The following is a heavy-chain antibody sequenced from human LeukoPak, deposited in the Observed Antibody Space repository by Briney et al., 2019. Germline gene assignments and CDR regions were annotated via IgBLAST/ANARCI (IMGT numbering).Heavy chain of an antibody. D-gene: IGHD6-13*01. V-gene: IGHV1-58*02. J-gene: IGHJ6*02. CDR2: IVVGSGHT. Sequence: SVKVSCKASGFTFSTSAMQWVRQARGQRLEWIGWIVVGSGHTNYAQKFQERVTITRDMSTSTAYMELSSLRSEDTAVYYCAATIAADTAYYGMDVWGQGTTVTVSS. CDR1: GFTFSTSA. CDR3: AATIAADTAYYGMDV.